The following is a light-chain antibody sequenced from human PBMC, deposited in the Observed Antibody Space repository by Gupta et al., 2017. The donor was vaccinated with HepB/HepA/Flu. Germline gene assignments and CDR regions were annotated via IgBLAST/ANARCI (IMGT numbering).Light chain of an antibody. CDR1: SLRSYY. J-gene: IGLJ1*01. V-gene: IGLV3-19*01. Sequence: GQTVRNTCQGDSLRSYYASWYQQKPGQAPVLVIYGKNNRPSGIPDRFSGSSSGNTASLTSTGAQAEDEADYYCNSRDSSGNHYVFGTGTKVTVL. CDR2: GKN. CDR3: NSRDSSGNHYV.